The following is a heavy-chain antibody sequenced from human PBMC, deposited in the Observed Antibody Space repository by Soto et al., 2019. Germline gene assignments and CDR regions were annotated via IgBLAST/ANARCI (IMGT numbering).Heavy chain of an antibody. Sequence: QVQLVESGGGVVQPGRSLRLSCAASGFTFSSYGMHWVRQAPGKGLEWVAVISYDGSNKYYADSVKGRFTISRDNYKNTLYLQMNSLRAEDTAVYYCAKALGYCGGDCYSDAFDIWGQGTMVTVSS. V-gene: IGHV3-30*18. CDR3: AKALGYCGGDCYSDAFDI. CDR2: ISYDGSNK. CDR1: GFTFSSYG. D-gene: IGHD2-21*01. J-gene: IGHJ3*02.